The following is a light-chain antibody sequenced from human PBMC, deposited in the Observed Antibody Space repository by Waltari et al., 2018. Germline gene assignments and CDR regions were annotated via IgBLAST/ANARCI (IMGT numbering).Light chain of an antibody. Sequence: QSALAQPASVSGSPGQSIAISGTGTSSDIGNYHYVSWYQQHPGKAPNLILYEVSDRPSGVSRRFSGSKSGNKATLTISGLQADDEADYYCSSYTNRATLRVFGTGTKVTVL. CDR1: SSDIGNYHY. V-gene: IGLV2-14*01. J-gene: IGLJ1*01. CDR2: EVS. CDR3: SSYTNRATLRV.